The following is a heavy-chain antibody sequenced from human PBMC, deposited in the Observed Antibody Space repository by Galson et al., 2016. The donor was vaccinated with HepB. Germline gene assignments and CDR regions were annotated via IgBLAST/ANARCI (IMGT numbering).Heavy chain of an antibody. J-gene: IGHJ4*01. CDR2: IYLSGGT. CDR1: GDSISSTSW. D-gene: IGHD3-10*02. V-gene: IGHV4-4*02. CDR3: ARQVFDRIFDY. Sequence: SETLSLTCAVSGDSISSTSWWTWVRQTPGKGQEWIGEIYLSGGTKYSPSLKSRVTIIADRSKNQFSLELTSVTAADTAVYFCARQVFDRIFDYWGHGTLATVSA.